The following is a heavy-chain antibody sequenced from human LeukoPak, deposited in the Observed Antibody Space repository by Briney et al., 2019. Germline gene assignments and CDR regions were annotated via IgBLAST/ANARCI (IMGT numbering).Heavy chain of an antibody. Sequence: SVKVSCKASGGTFSSYAISWVRQAPGQGLEWMGGIIPIFGTANYAQKFQGRVTITADESTSTAYMELSSLRSEDTAVYYRARGRVPTTAPISYMDVWGKGTTVTVSS. CDR2: IIPIFGTA. CDR3: ARGRVPTTAPISYMDV. CDR1: GGTFSSYA. V-gene: IGHV1-69*13. J-gene: IGHJ6*03. D-gene: IGHD4-11*01.